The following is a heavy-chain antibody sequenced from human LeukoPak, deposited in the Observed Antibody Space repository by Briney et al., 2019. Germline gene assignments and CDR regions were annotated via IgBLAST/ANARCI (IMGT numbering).Heavy chain of an antibody. CDR1: GFTFDDYA. J-gene: IGHJ4*02. CDR2: ISWNSGSI. D-gene: IGHD3-10*01. V-gene: IGHV3-9*01. CDR3: ARNSMVRGGFDY. Sequence: GRSLRLSCAASGFTFDDYAMHWVRQAPGKGLEWVSGISWNSGSIGYADSVKGRFTISRDNAKNSLYLQMNSLRAEDTALYYCARNSMVRGGFDYWGQGTLVTVSS.